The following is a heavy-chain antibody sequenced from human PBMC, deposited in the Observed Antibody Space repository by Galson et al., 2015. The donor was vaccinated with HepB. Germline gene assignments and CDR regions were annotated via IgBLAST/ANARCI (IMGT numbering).Heavy chain of an antibody. V-gene: IGHV3-53*01. CDR3: ARVPSRTDAFDI. CDR2: IYSGGST. J-gene: IGHJ3*02. D-gene: IGHD1-14*01. CDR1: GFTVSSNY. Sequence: SLRLSCAASGFTVSSNYMSWVRQAPGKGLEWVSVIYSGGSTYYADSVRGRFTISRDNSKNTLYLQMNSLRAEDTAVYYCARVPSRTDAFDIWGQGTMVTVSS.